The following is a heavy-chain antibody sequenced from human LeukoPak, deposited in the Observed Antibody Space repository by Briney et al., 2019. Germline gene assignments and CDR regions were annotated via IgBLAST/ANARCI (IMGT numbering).Heavy chain of an antibody. CDR2: IYYSGST. D-gene: IGHD3-9*01. V-gene: IGHV4-39*01. CDR1: GGSISSSSYY. Sequence: SETLSLTCTVSGGSISSSSYYCGWIRQPPGKGLEWIGSIYYSGSTSYNPSLKSRVTISVDTSKNQFSLKLSSVTAADTAVYYCARGGGEDYDILTGYYARVYAFDIWGQGTMVTVSS. CDR3: ARGGGEDYDILTGYYARVYAFDI. J-gene: IGHJ3*02.